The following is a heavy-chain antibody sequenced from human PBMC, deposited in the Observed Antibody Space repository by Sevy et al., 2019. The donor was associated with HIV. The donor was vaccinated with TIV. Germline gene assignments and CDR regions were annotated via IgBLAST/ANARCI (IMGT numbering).Heavy chain of an antibody. Sequence: SETQSLTCTVSGGSISRYYWGWIRQPPVKGLEWIGNIYSLGTTNYNPSLRSRVTMSVDTSKNQFSLKLRSVTAADTAVYYCARWDPLVTTSFDHWGQGALVTVSS. CDR3: ARWDPLVTTSFDH. CDR2: IYSLGTT. CDR1: GGSISRYY. V-gene: IGHV4-59*01. D-gene: IGHD4-17*01. J-gene: IGHJ4*02.